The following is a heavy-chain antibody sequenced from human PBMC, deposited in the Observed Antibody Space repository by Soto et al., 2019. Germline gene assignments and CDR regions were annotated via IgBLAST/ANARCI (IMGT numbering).Heavy chain of an antibody. CDR1: GDSIGSGDYY. Sequence: QVQLQESGPRLVKPSQTLSLTCTVSGDSIGSGDYYWTWIRQPPGKGLEWIGYIYYIGTTFYNPSLESRVNSSVDTSKNQFSLRVTSVTAADTAVYYCARGSTYSGFVTWGQGTLITVSS. D-gene: IGHD3-10*01. V-gene: IGHV4-30-4*01. CDR3: ARGSTYSGFVT. J-gene: IGHJ5*02. CDR2: IYYIGTT.